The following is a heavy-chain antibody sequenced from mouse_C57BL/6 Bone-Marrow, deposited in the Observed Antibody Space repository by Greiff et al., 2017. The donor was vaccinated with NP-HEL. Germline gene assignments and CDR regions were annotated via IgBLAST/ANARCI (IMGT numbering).Heavy chain of an antibody. D-gene: IGHD1-1*01. V-gene: IGHV1-55*01. CDR2: IYPGSGST. Sequence: QVQLQQPGAELVKPGASVKMSCKASGYTFTSYWITWVKQRPGQGLEWIGDIYPGSGSTNYNEKFKSKATPTVDTSSSTAYMQLSSLTSEDSAVYYCARCYYYGSSYDYWGQGTTLTVSS. CDR1: GYTFTSYW. J-gene: IGHJ2*01. CDR3: ARCYYYGSSYDY.